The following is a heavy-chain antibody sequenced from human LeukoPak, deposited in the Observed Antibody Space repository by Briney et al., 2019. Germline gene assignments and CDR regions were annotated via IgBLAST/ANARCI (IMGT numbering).Heavy chain of an antibody. Sequence: SETLSLTCTVSGSSIGAYSWSWIRQPPGKGLEWIGYIYTTGSTHHNPSLKSRVTMSLHRSKNQFSLRLTYVTAADTAVFYCARHRAEMATITDDAFDMWGRGTMVTVSS. CDR3: ARHRAEMATITDDAFDM. V-gene: IGHV4-4*09. CDR1: GSSIGAYS. D-gene: IGHD5-24*01. CDR2: IYTTGST. J-gene: IGHJ3*02.